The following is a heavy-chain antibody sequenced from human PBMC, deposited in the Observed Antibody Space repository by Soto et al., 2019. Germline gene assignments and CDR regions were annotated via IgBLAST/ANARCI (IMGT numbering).Heavy chain of an antibody. D-gene: IGHD2-2*01. CDR3: AKGGYCSSTSCPNWFDP. Sequence: GVSLRLSCAASGFTFSSYAMSWVRQAPGKGLEWVSAISGSGGSTYYADSVKGRFTISRDNSKNTLYLQMNSLRAEDTAVYYCAKGGYCSSTSCPNWFDPWGQGTLVTVS. V-gene: IGHV3-23*01. CDR1: GFTFSSYA. J-gene: IGHJ5*02. CDR2: ISGSGGST.